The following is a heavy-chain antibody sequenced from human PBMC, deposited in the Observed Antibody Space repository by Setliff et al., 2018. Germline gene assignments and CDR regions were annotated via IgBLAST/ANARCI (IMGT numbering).Heavy chain of an antibody. CDR3: VRDDADNYDAFDN. J-gene: IGHJ3*02. CDR2: IKQDGSTK. Sequence: GESLRLPCVVSGFSFSRHWMSWVRQAPGKGLEWVADIKQDGSTKYYLDSVKGRFTISRDNAKRSLYLQMNGLRADDTGVYYCVRDDADNYDAFDNWGQGTLVTVSS. CDR1: GFSFSRHW. V-gene: IGHV3-7*01. D-gene: IGHD3-22*01.